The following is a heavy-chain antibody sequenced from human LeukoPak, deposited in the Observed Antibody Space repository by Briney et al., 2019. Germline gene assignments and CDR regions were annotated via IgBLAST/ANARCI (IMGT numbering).Heavy chain of an antibody. V-gene: IGHV3-48*04. Sequence: GGSLRLSCAASGFTFSSYSMNWVRQAPGKGLEWVSSISSSGSTIYYADSVKGRFTISRDNAKNSLYLQMNSLRAEDTAVYYCARASWSCSSTSCYGGVDYWGQGTLVTVSS. D-gene: IGHD2-2*01. J-gene: IGHJ4*02. CDR2: ISSSGSTI. CDR1: GFTFSSYS. CDR3: ARASWSCSSTSCYGGVDY.